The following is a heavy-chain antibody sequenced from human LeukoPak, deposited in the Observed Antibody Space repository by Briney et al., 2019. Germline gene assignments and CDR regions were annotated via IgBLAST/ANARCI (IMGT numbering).Heavy chain of an antibody. CDR1: AYSISSGYF. CDR2: IIHSGTI. V-gene: IGHV4-38-2*02. D-gene: IGHD3-22*01. Sequence: SETLSLTCTVSAYSISSGYFWGWVRLPPGKGLEFIGNIIHSGTIYNNPSLKSRVTISVDKSKNQFSLKLSSVTAADTAVYYCARIMHYYDSSGYSLRHDAFDIWGQGTMVTVSS. CDR3: ARIMHYYDSSGYSLRHDAFDI. J-gene: IGHJ3*02.